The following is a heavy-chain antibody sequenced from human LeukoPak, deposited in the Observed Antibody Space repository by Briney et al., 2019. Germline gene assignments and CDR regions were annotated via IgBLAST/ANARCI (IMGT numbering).Heavy chain of an antibody. Sequence: PSETLSLTCTVSGGSISSYYWSWIRQPPGKGLEWIGYIYYSGSTNYNPSLKSRVTISVDTSKNQFSLKLSSVTAADTAVYYCVRGGGIHPFFDYWGQGTLVTVSS. V-gene: IGHV4-59*01. CDR2: IYYSGST. J-gene: IGHJ4*02. CDR3: VRGGGIHPFFDY. D-gene: IGHD5-18*01. CDR1: GGSISSYY.